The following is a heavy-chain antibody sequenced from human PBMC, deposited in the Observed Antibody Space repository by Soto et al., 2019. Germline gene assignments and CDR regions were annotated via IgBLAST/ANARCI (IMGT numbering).Heavy chain of an antibody. CDR3: ARQSSIAAAGSGGFDY. Sequence: EVQLVQSGAEVKKPGESLKISCKGSGYSFTSYWIGWVRQMPGKGLEWMGIIYPGDSDTRYSPSFQGQVTISADKSISTAYLQWSSLKASDTAMYYCARQSSIAAAGSGGFDYWGQGTLVTVSS. CDR1: GYSFTSYW. D-gene: IGHD6-13*01. J-gene: IGHJ4*02. CDR2: IYPGDSDT. V-gene: IGHV5-51*01.